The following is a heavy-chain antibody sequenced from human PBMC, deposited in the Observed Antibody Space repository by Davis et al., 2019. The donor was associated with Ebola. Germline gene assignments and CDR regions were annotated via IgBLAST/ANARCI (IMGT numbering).Heavy chain of an antibody. Sequence: GESLKISCAASGFTFSSYAMHWVRQAPGKGLEWVAVISYDGSNKYYADSVKGRFTISRDNSKNTLYLQMNSLRAEDTAVYYCANPLGWGGYDPRELWHPYFDYWGQGTLVTVSS. V-gene: IGHV3-30-3*01. CDR1: GFTFSSYA. CDR3: ANPLGWGGYDPRELWHPYFDY. J-gene: IGHJ4*02. CDR2: ISYDGSNK. D-gene: IGHD5-12*01.